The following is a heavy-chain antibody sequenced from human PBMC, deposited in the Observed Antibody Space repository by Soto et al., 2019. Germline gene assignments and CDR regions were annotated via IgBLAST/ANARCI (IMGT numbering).Heavy chain of an antibody. Sequence: PGGSLRLSCAASGFTFSSYAMSWVRQAPGKGLEWVAVISYDGSNKYYADSVKGRFTISRDNSKNTLYLQMNSLRAEDTAVYYCARGTYSYGRYWGQGTLVTVSS. CDR3: ARGTYSYGRY. J-gene: IGHJ4*02. V-gene: IGHV3-30-3*01. D-gene: IGHD5-18*01. CDR1: GFTFSSYA. CDR2: ISYDGSNK.